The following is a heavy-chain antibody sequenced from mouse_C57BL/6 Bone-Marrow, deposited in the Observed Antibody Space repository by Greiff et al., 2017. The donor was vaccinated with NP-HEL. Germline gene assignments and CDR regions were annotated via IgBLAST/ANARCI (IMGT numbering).Heavy chain of an antibody. Sequence: VQLVESGPELARPWASVKISCQAFYTFSRRVHFAIRDTNYWMQWVKQRPGQGLEWNGAIYPGNGDTRYNQKFKGKATLTAYKSSSTAYMHRSSLTSEDSAVYYCAWGTTVVARDYFDYWGQGTTLTVSS. V-gene: IGHV1-87*01. J-gene: IGHJ2*01. CDR2: GQGLEWNG. D-gene: IGHD1-1*01. CDR3: SEDSAVYYCAWGTTVVARDYFDY. CDR1: YTFSRRVH.